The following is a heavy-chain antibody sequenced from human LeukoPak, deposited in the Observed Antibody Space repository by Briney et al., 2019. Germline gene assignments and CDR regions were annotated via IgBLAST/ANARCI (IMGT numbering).Heavy chain of an antibody. CDR3: ARSPQIADFWSGYYTDRFHYYYYMDV. J-gene: IGHJ6*03. CDR2: IYPGDSDT. CDR1: GYSFTSYW. D-gene: IGHD3-3*01. Sequence: GESLKISCKGSGYSFTSYWIGWVRQMPGKGLEWMGIIYPGDSDTRYSPSFQGQVTISADKSISTAYLQWSSLKASDTATYYCARSPQIADFWSGYYTDRFHYYYYMDVWGKGTTVTVSS. V-gene: IGHV5-51*01.